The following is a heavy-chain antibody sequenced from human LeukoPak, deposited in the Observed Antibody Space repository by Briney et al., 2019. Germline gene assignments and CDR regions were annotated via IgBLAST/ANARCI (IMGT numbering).Heavy chain of an antibody. V-gene: IGHV1-18*01. CDR1: GGTFSSYA. CDR2: ISAYNGNT. D-gene: IGHD3-16*01. CDR3: ARVMRGWFDP. J-gene: IGHJ5*02. Sequence: ASVKVSCKASGGTFSSYAISWVRQAPGQGLEWMGWISAYNGNTNYAQKLQGRVTMTTDTSTSTAYMELRSLRSDDTAVYYCARVMRGWFDPWGQGTLVTVSS.